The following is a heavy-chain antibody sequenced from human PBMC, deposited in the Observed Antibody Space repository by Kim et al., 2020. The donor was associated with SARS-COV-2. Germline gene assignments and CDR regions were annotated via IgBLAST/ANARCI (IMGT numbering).Heavy chain of an antibody. CDR3: ARPGGRRRRDDAFDI. V-gene: IGHV5-51*01. CDR2: IFPADSDT. Sequence: GESLKISCKGSGYSFTTYWIGWVRQMPGKGPEWMAIIFPADSDTRYNPSFQAQVTISADKSISTAYLQWSSLKASDSGMYYCARPGGRRRRDDAFDIWGQGTMVTVSS. CDR1: GYSFTTYW. J-gene: IGHJ3*02. D-gene: IGHD3-16*01.